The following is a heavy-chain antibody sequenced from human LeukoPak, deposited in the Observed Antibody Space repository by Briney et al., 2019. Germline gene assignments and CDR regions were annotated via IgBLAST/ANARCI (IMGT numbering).Heavy chain of an antibody. D-gene: IGHD3-3*01. Sequence: SETLSLTCTVSGGSISSSSYYWGWIRQPPGKGLEWIGSIYYSGSTYYNPSLKSRVTISVDTSKNQFSLKLSSVTAADTAVYYCARHKVYDFWSGYPTLAVFDYWGQGTLVTVSS. CDR2: IYYSGST. J-gene: IGHJ4*02. CDR1: GGSISSSSYY. CDR3: ARHKVYDFWSGYPTLAVFDY. V-gene: IGHV4-39*01.